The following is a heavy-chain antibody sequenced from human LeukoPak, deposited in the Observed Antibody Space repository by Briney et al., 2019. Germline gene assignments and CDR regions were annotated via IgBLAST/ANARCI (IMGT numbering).Heavy chain of an antibody. CDR3: ARRGGEGYFDWSYWFDP. CDR1: GGSISSSSYY. Sequence: PSETLSLTCTVSGGSISSSSYYWGWIRQPPGKGLEWIGSIYYSGSTYYNPSLKSRVTISVDTSKNQFSLKLSSVTAADTAVYYCARRGGEGYFDWSYWFDPWGQGTLVTVSS. V-gene: IGHV4-39*07. D-gene: IGHD3-9*01. J-gene: IGHJ5*02. CDR2: IYYSGST.